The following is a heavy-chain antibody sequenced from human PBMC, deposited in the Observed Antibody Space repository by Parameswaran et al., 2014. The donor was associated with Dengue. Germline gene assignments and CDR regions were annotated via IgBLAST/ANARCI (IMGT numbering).Heavy chain of an antibody. V-gene: IGHV3-23*01. Sequence: RWIRQPREGLEWVSAISGSGGSTYYADSVKGRFTISRDNSKNTLYLQMDSLRAEDTAVYYCAKDLSYGSYYDSSGYYSDYWGQGTLVTVSS. CDR3: AKDLSYGSYYDSSGYYSDY. D-gene: IGHD3-22*01. CDR2: ISGSGGST. J-gene: IGHJ4*02.